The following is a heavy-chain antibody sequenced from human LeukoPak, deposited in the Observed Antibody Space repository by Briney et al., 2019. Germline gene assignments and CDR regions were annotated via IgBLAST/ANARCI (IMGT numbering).Heavy chain of an antibody. Sequence: SPSETLSLTCTVSGGSISSSSYYWGWIRQPPGKGLEWIGGIYYSGSTYYNPSLKSRVTISVDTSKNQFSLKLSSVTAADTAVYYCARAFFDYPPPYYYYYMDVWGKGTTVTVSS. CDR3: ARAFFDYPPPYYYYYMDV. D-gene: IGHD3-9*01. V-gene: IGHV4-39*01. J-gene: IGHJ6*03. CDR1: GGSISSSSYY. CDR2: IYYSGST.